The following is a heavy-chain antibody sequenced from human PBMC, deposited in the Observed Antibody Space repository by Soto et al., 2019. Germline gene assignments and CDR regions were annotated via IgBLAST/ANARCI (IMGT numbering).Heavy chain of an antibody. J-gene: IGHJ5*02. V-gene: IGHV4-39*01. CDR1: GGSISSSSYY. CDR3: ARGRNWFDP. Sequence: PSLTCTVSGGSISSSSYYWGWIRQPPGKGLEWIGSIYYSGSTYYNPSLKSRVTISVDTSKNQFSLKLSSVTAADTAVYYCARGRNWFDPWGQGTLVTVSS. CDR2: IYYSGST.